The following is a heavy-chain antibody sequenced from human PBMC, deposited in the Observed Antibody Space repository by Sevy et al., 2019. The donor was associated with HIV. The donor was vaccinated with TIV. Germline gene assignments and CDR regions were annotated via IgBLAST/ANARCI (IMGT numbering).Heavy chain of an antibody. CDR3: ASHYCTSGSCYFDY. V-gene: IGHV3-53*01. J-gene: IGHJ4*02. D-gene: IGHD2-8*01. Sequence: GGSLRLSCAVSGFSISSNYMSWVRQAPGKELEWVSVIYSAGSTSYTDSVKGRFIFSKDNSKNTLSLEMSNLRAEDTAVYYCASHYCTSGSCYFDYWGQGTLVTVSS. CDR2: IYSAGST. CDR1: GFSISSNY.